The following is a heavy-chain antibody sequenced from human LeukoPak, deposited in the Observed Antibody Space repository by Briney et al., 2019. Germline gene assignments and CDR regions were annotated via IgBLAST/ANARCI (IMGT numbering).Heavy chain of an antibody. D-gene: IGHD3-3*01. V-gene: IGHV3-64*04. J-gene: IGHJ4*02. Sequence: PGGSLRLSCSASGFTFSSYAIHWVRQAPGKGLEYVSGISSNGGSTYYADSVKGRFTISRDNSKNTLYLQMNSLRAEDTAVYYCAKDKAYYDFWSGYYSPYYFDYWGQGTLVTVSS. CDR3: AKDKAYYDFWSGYYSPYYFDY. CDR2: ISSNGGST. CDR1: GFTFSSYA.